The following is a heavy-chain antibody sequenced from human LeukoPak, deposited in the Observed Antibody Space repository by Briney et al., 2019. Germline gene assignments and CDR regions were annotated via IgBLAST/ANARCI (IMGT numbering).Heavy chain of an antibody. V-gene: IGHV5-51*01. J-gene: IGHJ4*02. CDR1: GCSFTSYW. CDR2: IYPGDSDT. Sequence: GESLKISCKGSGCSFTSYWIGWVRQMPGKGLEWMGIIYPGDSDTRYSPSFQGQVAISADKSISTAYLQWSSLKASDTAMYYCARPTYDYSLDYWGQGTLVTVSS. D-gene: IGHD4-11*01. CDR3: ARPTYDYSLDY.